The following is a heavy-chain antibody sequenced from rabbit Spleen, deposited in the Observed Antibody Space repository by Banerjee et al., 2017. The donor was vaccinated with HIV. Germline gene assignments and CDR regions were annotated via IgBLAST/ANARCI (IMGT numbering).Heavy chain of an antibody. CDR2: IYSHSTT. CDR3: ARNGNNDAIGIYNL. D-gene: IGHD5-1*01. Sequence: QEHLEESGGDLVKPEGSLTLTCTASGFSFSSYYMCWVRQAPGKGLEWIACIYSHSTTHYASWAKGRFTITKTSSTTVDLKMTSLTAADTATYFCARNGNNDAIGIYNLWGQGTLVTVS. CDR1: GFSFSSYY. V-gene: IGHV1S45*01. J-gene: IGHJ3*01.